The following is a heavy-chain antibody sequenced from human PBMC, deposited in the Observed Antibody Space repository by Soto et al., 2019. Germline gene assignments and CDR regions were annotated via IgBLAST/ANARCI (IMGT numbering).Heavy chain of an antibody. CDR1: GGTFSSYA. CDR2: IIPIFGTA. CDR3: AREYYDSSGYSPTYYYYGMDV. D-gene: IGHD3-22*01. J-gene: IGHJ6*02. V-gene: IGHV1-69*06. Sequence: ASVKVSCKASGGTFSSYAITWVRQAPGQGLEWMGGIIPIFGTANNAQKFQGRVTITADKSTTTAYMELSSLRSEDTAVYYCAREYYDSSGYSPTYYYYGMDVWCQGTTVTVSS.